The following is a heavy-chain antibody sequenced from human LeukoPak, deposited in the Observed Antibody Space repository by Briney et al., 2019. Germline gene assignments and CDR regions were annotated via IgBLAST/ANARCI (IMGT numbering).Heavy chain of an antibody. D-gene: IGHD2-21*02. Sequence: GGTLRLSCAASGFTFSSYGMSWVRQAPGKGLEWVSSISGSGDSTFYADSVKGRFSISRDNSKNTLYLQVNGLRTEDTAVYYCAKDRLLNCRGDCYIFDYWGQGTVVTVSS. V-gene: IGHV3-23*01. CDR1: GFTFSSYG. CDR3: AKDRLLNCRGDCYIFDY. J-gene: IGHJ4*02. CDR2: ISGSGDST.